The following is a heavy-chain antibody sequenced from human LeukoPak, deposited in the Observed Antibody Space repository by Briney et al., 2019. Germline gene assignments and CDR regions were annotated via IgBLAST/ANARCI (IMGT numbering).Heavy chain of an antibody. CDR1: GFTFSSYA. CDR2: ISGSGGST. CDR3: ARAHTVTTVPWPSDY. Sequence: GGSLRVSCAASGFTFSSYAMSWVRQAPGKGPEWVSSISGSGGSTYYADSVKGRFTISRDNSKNTLYVQMNSLRAEDTAVYYCARAHTVTTVPWPSDYWGQGALVTVSS. V-gene: IGHV3-23*01. J-gene: IGHJ4*02. D-gene: IGHD4-17*01.